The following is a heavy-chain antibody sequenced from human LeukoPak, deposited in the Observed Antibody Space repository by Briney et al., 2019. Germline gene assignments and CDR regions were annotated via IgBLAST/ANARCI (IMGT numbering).Heavy chain of an antibody. V-gene: IGHV1-18*01. J-gene: IGHJ4*02. CDR2: ITTYKRKT. Sequence: ASVKVSSKASAYTFNRCAITWVRQAAGHGREGMGWITTYKRKTNYAKKLQGRVTMNRDPFTSTVYMELRSLRSDDTDVYYCARGWENDYWGQGSLVTVSS. D-gene: IGHD1-26*01. CDR3: ARGWENDY. CDR1: AYTFNRCA.